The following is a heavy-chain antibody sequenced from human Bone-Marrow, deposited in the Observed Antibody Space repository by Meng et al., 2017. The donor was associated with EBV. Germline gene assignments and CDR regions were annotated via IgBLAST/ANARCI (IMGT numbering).Heavy chain of an antibody. D-gene: IGHD6-13*01. J-gene: IGHJ4*02. CDR2: IKSKTDGGTT. CDR3: TTDTSIAAAATGDY. V-gene: IGHV3-15*01. CDR1: GFTFRYAW. Sequence: EVQLVESGGGLVKPGXXXXLSCVASGFTFRYAWMSWVRQAPGKGLEWVGRIKSKTDGGTTDYAAPVKGRFTISRDDSKNTLYLQMNSLKTEDTAVYYCTTDTSIAAAATGDYWGQGTLVTVSS.